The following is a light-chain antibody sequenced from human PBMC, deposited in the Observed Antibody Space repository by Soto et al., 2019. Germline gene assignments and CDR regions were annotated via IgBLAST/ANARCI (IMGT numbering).Light chain of an antibody. V-gene: IGKV3D-20*02. CDR3: QQRSNWPRT. CDR2: DVS. Sequence: TVMTQAPGTLSLSPGERPTLSCRPSQSVSSSYLACYQQKPGQAPRLLIYDVSNRATGIPARFSGSGSGTDFTLTISSLEPEDFAVYYCQQRSNWPRTFGQGTKVDI. J-gene: IGKJ1*01. CDR1: QSVSSSY.